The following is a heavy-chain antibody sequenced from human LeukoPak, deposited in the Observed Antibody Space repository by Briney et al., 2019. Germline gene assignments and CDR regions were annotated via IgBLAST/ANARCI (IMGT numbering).Heavy chain of an antibody. J-gene: IGHJ6*03. V-gene: IGHV3-66*01. Sequence: GGSLRLSFAASGFTVSNNYMSWVRPAPGKGLEWGSVIYSGGSTYYADSVKGRFTISRDNSKNTMYLQMNSLRAEDTAVYYCARVFIPLGYYMDVWGKGTTVTISS. CDR1: GFTVSNNY. D-gene: IGHD2-21*01. CDR2: IYSGGST. CDR3: ARVFIPLGYYMDV.